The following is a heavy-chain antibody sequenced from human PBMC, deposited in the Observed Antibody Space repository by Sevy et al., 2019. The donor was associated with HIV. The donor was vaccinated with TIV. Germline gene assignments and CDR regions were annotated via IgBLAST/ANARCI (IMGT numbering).Heavy chain of an antibody. V-gene: IGHV5-51*01. CDR3: ARLRNRGGYCSGGSCYWFDP. D-gene: IGHD2-15*01. J-gene: IGHJ5*02. Sequence: GESLKISCKGSGYSFTSYWIGWVRQMPGKGLEWMGIIYPGDSDTRYSPSFQGQVTISADKSISTAYLQWSSLKASDTAMYYCARLRNRGGYCSGGSCYWFDPWGQGTLVTVSS. CDR2: IYPGDSDT. CDR1: GYSFTSYW.